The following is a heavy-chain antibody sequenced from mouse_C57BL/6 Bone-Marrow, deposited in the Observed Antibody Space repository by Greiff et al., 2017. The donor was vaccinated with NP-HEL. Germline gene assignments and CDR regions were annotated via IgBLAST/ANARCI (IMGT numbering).Heavy chain of an antibody. J-gene: IGHJ4*01. D-gene: IGHD2-4*01. Sequence: VQLKQSGAELVRPGASVKLSCTASGFNIKDDYMHWVKQRPEQGLEWIGWIDPENGDTEYASKFQGKATITADTSSNTAYLQLSSLTSEDTAVYYCTAYDYHYAMDYWGQGTSVTVSS. CDR2: IDPENGDT. CDR3: TAYDYHYAMDY. CDR1: GFNIKDDY. V-gene: IGHV14-4*01.